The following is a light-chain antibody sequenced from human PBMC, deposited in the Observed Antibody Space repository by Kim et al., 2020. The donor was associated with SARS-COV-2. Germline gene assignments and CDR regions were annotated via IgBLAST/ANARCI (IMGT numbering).Light chain of an antibody. CDR1: NIGGKS. CDR2: YDK. J-gene: IGLJ3*02. V-gene: IGLV3-21*04. CDR3: QVWDSRSDHRV. Sequence: APGKTASIPCGGNNIGGKSVHWYQQKPGQAPVLLIYYDKGRPSGIPERFSGSNSGNTATLSIARVEAGDEAEYYCQVWDSRSDHRVFGGGTQLTVL.